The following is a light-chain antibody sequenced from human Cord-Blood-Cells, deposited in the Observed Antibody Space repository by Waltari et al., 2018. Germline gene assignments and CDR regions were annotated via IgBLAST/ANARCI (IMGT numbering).Light chain of an antibody. Sequence: DIQMTQSPSSLSASVGDRVTITCQASQDISNYLNWYQQKPGKAPKLLIDDASNLETGVPSRFSGSGSGTDFTFTISSLQPEDIATYYCQQYDNLPPGTFGGGTKVEIK. J-gene: IGKJ4*01. CDR2: DAS. CDR3: QQYDNLPPGT. V-gene: IGKV1-33*01. CDR1: QDISNY.